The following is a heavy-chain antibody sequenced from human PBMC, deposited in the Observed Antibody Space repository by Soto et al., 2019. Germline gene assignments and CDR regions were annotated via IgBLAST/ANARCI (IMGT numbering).Heavy chain of an antibody. CDR2: IYYSGST. D-gene: IGHD2-2*01. CDR1: GGSISSGGYY. CDR3: ARDKPAANRVYYYGMDV. V-gene: IGHV4-31*03. Sequence: QVQLQESGPGLVKPSQTLSLTCTVSGGSISSGGYYWSWIRQHPGKGLEWIGYIYYSGSTYYNPSLKSRVTISVDTSKNQFSLKLSSVTAADTAVYYCARDKPAANRVYYYGMDVWGQGTTVTVSS. J-gene: IGHJ6*02.